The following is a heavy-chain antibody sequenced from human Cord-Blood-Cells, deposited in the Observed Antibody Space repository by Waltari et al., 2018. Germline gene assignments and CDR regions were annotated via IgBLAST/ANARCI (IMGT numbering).Heavy chain of an antibody. Sequence: QVQLQESGPGLVKPSGTLSLTCAVSGGPISSSNWWSWVRQPPGKGLGWIGEIYHSGSTNYNPSLKSRVTISVDKSKNQFSLKLSSVTAADTAVYYCARGFGYYYGSGSYLGAFDIWGQGTMVTVSS. V-gene: IGHV4-4*02. CDR1: GGPISSSNW. J-gene: IGHJ3*02. CDR2: IYHSGST. D-gene: IGHD3-10*01. CDR3: ARGFGYYYGSGSYLGAFDI.